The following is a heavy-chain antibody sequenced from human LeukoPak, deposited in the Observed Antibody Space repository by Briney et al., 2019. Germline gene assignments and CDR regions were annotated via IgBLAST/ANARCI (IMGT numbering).Heavy chain of an antibody. V-gene: IGHV1-46*01. CDR1: GYTFTSYY. D-gene: IGHD6-13*01. Sequence: ASVKVSCKASGYTFTSYYMHWVRQAPGQGLEWMGITNPSGGSTSYAQKFQGRVTMTRDMSTSTVYMELSSLRAEDTAVYYCAKGASSSWSHIDYWGQGTLVTVSS. CDR2: TNPSGGST. CDR3: AKGASSSWSHIDY. J-gene: IGHJ4*02.